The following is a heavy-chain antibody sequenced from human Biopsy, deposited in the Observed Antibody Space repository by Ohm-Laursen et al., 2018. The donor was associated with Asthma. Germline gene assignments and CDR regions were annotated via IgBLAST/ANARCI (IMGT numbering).Heavy chain of an antibody. V-gene: IGHV3-33*08. Sequence: SLRLSCTAPGFSFSNFAMHWVRQVPGKGLEWVATVGSDESYTDHADSVKGRFTISRDNSKNTLHLQMNSLSPEDTAVYYCARDFSRAIMIGGGREHYFDFWGQGTLVTVSS. CDR3: ARDFSRAIMIGGGREHYFDF. CDR2: VGSDESYT. J-gene: IGHJ4*02. CDR1: GFSFSNFA. D-gene: IGHD3-16*01.